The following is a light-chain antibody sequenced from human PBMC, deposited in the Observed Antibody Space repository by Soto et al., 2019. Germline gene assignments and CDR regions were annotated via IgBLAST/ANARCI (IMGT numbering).Light chain of an antibody. J-gene: IGKJ5*01. Sequence: GNLCLSPGEKAHHSYMAIRSVSSYLAWYQQKPGQAPRLIIYDISDRATGIPARFSGSGSGTDFTLTISSLEPADFAIYYCQHRSNWPPEVTFGQGTRLEIK. CDR3: QHRSNWPPEVT. CDR2: DIS. V-gene: IGKV3-11*01. CDR1: RSVSSY.